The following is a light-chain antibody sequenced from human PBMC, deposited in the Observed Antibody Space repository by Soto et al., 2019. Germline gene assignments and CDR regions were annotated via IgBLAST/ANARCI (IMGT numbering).Light chain of an antibody. CDR3: QQYNSHWSWT. J-gene: IGKJ1*01. Sequence: DIQMTQSPSTLAASAGDRVTITCRASQRINNWLAWYQQKPGKAPKLLIYQASTLQSGVPPRFSGSGFGTEFTLTISNLQPEDFAMYYCQQYNSHWSWTFGQGTKVNI. CDR1: QRINNW. CDR2: QAS. V-gene: IGKV1-5*03.